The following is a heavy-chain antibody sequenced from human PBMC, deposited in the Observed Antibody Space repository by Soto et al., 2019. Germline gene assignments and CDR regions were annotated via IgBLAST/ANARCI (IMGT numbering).Heavy chain of an antibody. CDR1: GGSILDRTYY. CDR3: ASHASGYYYGWFDH. CDR2: GFYRGGP. Sequence: QLLLQESGPGLVKPSETLSLTCTVSGGSILDRTYYWAWIRQALGKGLEWIGTGFYRGGPSYNPSLIIPVSTQVDTPHHNCSFKRNSAPAADPAVYYCASHASGYYYGWFDHLGQGTLVTV. D-gene: IGHD3-22*01. V-gene: IGHV4-39*02. J-gene: IGHJ5*02.